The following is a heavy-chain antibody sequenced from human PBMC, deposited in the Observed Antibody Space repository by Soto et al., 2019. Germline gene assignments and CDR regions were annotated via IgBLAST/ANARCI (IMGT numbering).Heavy chain of an antibody. CDR2: INAGNGNT. V-gene: IGHV1-3*01. CDR1: GYTFASYA. D-gene: IGHD5-12*01. Sequence: GASVKVSCKASGYTFASYAMHWVRQAPGQRLEWMGWINAGNGNTKYSQKFQGRVTITRDTSASTAYMELSSLRSEDTAVYYCAREGAGYSGYDYAFDMWGQGTMVTVSS. CDR3: AREGAGYSGYDYAFDM. J-gene: IGHJ3*02.